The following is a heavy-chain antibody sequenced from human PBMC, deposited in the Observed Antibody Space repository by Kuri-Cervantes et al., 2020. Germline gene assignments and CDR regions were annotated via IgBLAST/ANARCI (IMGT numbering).Heavy chain of an antibody. CDR3: ARDKCYYDSSGYYWGTCLDY. V-gene: IGHV3-21*04. Sequence: GGSLRLSCAASGFTFSIYAMSWVRQAPGKGLEWVSSISSSSSYIYYADSVKGRFTISRDNAKNSLYLQMNSLRAEDTAVYYCARDKCYYDSSGYYWGTCLDYWGQGTLVTVSS. CDR2: ISSSSSYI. J-gene: IGHJ4*02. CDR1: GFTFSIYA. D-gene: IGHD3-22*01.